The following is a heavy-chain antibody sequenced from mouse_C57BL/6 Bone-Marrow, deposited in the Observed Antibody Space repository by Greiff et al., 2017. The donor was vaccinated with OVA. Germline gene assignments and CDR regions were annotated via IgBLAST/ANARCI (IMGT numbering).Heavy chain of an antibody. CDR3: ARNGRSPWFAY. V-gene: IGHV1-64*01. CDR2: IHPNSGST. Sequence: VQLQQSGAELVKPGASVKLSCKASGYTFTSYWMHWVKQRPGQGLEWIGMIHPNSGSTNYNEKFKSKATLTVDKSSSTASMQLSSLTSEDSAVYDCARNGRSPWFAYWGQGTLVTVSA. D-gene: IGHD1-1*01. CDR1: GYTFTSYW. J-gene: IGHJ3*01.